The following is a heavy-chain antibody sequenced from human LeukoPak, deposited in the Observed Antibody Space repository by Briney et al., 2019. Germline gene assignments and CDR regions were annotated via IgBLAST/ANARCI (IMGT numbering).Heavy chain of an antibody. CDR2: IKYDGIDK. Sequence: GGSLRLSCAASGFIFTDYWMNWVRQAPGKGLEWVAMIKYDGIDKQYLDSVKGRFTISRDNAKNSLYLQMNSLRVDDTAVYYCARGFEASPNWFDPWGQGTLVTVSS. CDR3: ARGFEASPNWFDP. V-gene: IGHV3-7*01. CDR1: GFIFTDYW. J-gene: IGHJ5*02.